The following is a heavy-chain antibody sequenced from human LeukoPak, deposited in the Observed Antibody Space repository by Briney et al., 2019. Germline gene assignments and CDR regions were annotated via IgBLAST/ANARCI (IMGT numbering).Heavy chain of an antibody. J-gene: IGHJ5*02. Sequence: ASVKVSCKASGYTFTSYYMHWVRQAPGQGLEWMGIINPSGGSTSYAQKFQGRVTMTRDTSTSTVYMELSSLRSEDTAVYHCARDYCSGGSCYWFDPWGQGTLVTVSS. D-gene: IGHD2-15*01. CDR1: GYTFTSYY. CDR2: INPSGGST. V-gene: IGHV1-46*01. CDR3: ARDYCSGGSCYWFDP.